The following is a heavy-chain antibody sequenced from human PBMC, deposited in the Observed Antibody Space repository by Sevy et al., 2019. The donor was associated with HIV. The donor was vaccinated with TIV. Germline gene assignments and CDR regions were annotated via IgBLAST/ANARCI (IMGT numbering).Heavy chain of an antibody. Sequence: ASVKVSCKASGGTFSSYAISWVRQAPGQGLEWMGGIIPIFGTANYAQKFQGRVMITADKSTGTAYMELSSLRSEDTAVYYCARSLGEGAMIVVGDAFDIWGQGTMVTVSS. CDR3: ARSLGEGAMIVVGDAFDI. J-gene: IGHJ3*02. D-gene: IGHD3-22*01. CDR1: GGTFSSYA. V-gene: IGHV1-69*06. CDR2: IIPIFGTA.